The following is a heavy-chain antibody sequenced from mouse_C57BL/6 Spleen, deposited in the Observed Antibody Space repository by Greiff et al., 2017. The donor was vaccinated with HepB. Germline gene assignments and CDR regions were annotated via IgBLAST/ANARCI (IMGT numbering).Heavy chain of an antibody. D-gene: IGHD2-3*01. J-gene: IGHJ3*01. CDR3: ARGGYSWFAY. Sequence: EVQLQQSGPVLVKPGASVKMSCKASGYTFTDYYMNWVKQSHGKSLEWIGVINPYNGGTSYNQKFKGKATLTVDKSSSTAYMELNSRTSEDSAVYYCARGGYSWFAYWGQGTLVTVSA. CDR1: GYTFTDYY. V-gene: IGHV1-19*01. CDR2: INPYNGGT.